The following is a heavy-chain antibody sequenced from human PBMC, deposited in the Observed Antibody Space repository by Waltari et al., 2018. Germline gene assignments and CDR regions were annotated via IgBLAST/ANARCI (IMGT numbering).Heavy chain of an antibody. CDR1: RGSVTRSNR. CDR2: SSHTGNT. V-gene: IGHV4-4*02. D-gene: IGHD3-10*01. J-gene: IGHJ6*02. CDR3: ARVFRSWYGYFYGLDV. Sequence: QVQLQQSGPGLVKPSGPLSLTCAVSRGSVTRSNRWAWVRQPPGKGLEWIGESSHTGNTTYNPSLKSRVTISVDESRNQFSLKMTSMTAADSAMYFCARVFRSWYGYFYGLDVWGQGTTVIVSS.